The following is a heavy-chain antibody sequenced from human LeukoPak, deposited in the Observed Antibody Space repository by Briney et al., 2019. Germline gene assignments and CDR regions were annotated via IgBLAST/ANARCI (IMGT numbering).Heavy chain of an antibody. Sequence: GGSLRLSCAASGFTFSSYSMNWVRQAPGKGLEWVSSISSSSSYIYYADSVKGRFTISRDNAKNSLYLQMNSLRAEDTAVYYCARDPRTVTGIGGYWGQGTLVTVSS. CDR2: ISSSSSYI. D-gene: IGHD1-26*01. CDR3: ARDPRTVTGIGGY. CDR1: GFTFSSYS. J-gene: IGHJ4*02. V-gene: IGHV3-21*01.